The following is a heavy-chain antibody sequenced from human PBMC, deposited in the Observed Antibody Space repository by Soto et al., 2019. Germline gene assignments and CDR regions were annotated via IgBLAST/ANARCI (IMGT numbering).Heavy chain of an antibody. CDR2: ISDSGGNT. CDR3: AKDHPRDIAHYYDTSGYPESFDV. V-gene: IGHV3-23*01. J-gene: IGHJ3*01. D-gene: IGHD3-22*01. Sequence: GGSLRLSCAASGFTFNTYAMTWVRQAPGKGLEWVSAISDSGGNTYYADSVKGRFTISRDNSKNTLSLQMNSLRAEDTAVYYCAKDHPRDIAHYYDTSGYPESFDVWGQGTMVTVSS. CDR1: GFTFNTYA.